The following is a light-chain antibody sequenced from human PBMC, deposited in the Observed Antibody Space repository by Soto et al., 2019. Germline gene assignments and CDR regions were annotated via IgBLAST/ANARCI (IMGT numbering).Light chain of an antibody. J-gene: IGKJ2*01. CDR3: QQRGT. CDR2: DAS. Sequence: EIVLTQSPATLSLSPGERATLSCRASQSVSSYLAWYQQKPGQAPRLLIYDASNRATGIPARFRGSGSGTDFTLTISSLEPEDLAVYYCQQRGTFGQGTKLEIK. V-gene: IGKV3-11*01. CDR1: QSVSSY.